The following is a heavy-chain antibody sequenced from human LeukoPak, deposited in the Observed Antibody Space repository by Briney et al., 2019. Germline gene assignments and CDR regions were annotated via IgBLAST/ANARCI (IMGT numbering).Heavy chain of an antibody. Sequence: GGSLRLSCATSGFTFNNFPMTWVRQAPGKGLEWVSAIRPSDGSTFYADSVKGRFTISRDSAKSTLYLQMNSLRAEDTAVYYCAKLTSGWFEDFWGQGTLVTVSS. CDR2: IRPSDGST. D-gene: IGHD6-19*01. CDR1: GFTFNNFP. V-gene: IGHV3-23*01. J-gene: IGHJ4*02. CDR3: AKLTSGWFEDF.